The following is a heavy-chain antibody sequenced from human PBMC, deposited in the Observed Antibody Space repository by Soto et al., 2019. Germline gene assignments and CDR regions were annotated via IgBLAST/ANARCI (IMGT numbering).Heavy chain of an antibody. CDR2: ISGSGGST. J-gene: IGHJ4*02. Sequence: GGSLRLSCAASGFTFSSYAMSWVRQAPGKGLEWVSAISGSGGSTYYADSVKGRFTISRDNSKNTLYLQMNSLRAEDEAVEYCAKNQRGEWDGSGSDSFDNWGQGTLVTVSS. V-gene: IGHV3-23*01. D-gene: IGHD3-10*01. CDR1: GFTFSSYA. CDR3: AKNQRGEWDGSGSDSFDN.